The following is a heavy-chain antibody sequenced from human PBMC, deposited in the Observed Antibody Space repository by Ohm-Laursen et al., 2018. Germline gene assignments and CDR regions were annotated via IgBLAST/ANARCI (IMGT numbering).Heavy chain of an antibody. CDR1: GFNFETSV. CDR3: AKALTDYYDSSGYFNY. D-gene: IGHD3-22*01. J-gene: IGHJ4*02. Sequence: SLRLSCAASGFNFETSVMNWVRQAPGKGLEWVSSISAGSTYMYYADAMKGRFTISRDNAKNSLYLQMNSLRAEDTALYYCAKALTDYYDSSGYFNYWGQGTLVTVSS. V-gene: IGHV3-21*04. CDR2: ISAGSTYM.